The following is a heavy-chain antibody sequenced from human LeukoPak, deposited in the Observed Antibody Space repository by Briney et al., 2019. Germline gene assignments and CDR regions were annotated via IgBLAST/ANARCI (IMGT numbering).Heavy chain of an antibody. V-gene: IGHV1-69*05. CDR2: IMPLFGTA. Sequence: VKVSCKPSGGTFSNSAMSWVRQAPGEGLEWLGGIMPLFGTADYAQKLQGRVTITKDESTRTVYLELTSLTSDDTAVYYCARDVHGDYGSGWFDPWGQGTLISVSS. D-gene: IGHD4-17*01. CDR1: GGTFSNSA. CDR3: ARDVHGDYGSGWFDP. J-gene: IGHJ5*02.